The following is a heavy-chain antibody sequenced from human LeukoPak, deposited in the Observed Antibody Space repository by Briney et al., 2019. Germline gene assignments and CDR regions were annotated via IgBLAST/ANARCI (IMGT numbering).Heavy chain of an antibody. Sequence: PSETLSLTCTVSGGSISNYYWSWIRQPPGKGLEWIGYIYDSGSTNYNPSLKSRVTISVDTSKNQFSLKLSSVTAADTAVYYRARTRSGSYDYYMDVWGKGTTVTVSS. V-gene: IGHV4-59*01. CDR1: GGSISNYY. CDR3: ARTRSGSYDYYMDV. D-gene: IGHD3-10*01. CDR2: IYDSGST. J-gene: IGHJ6*03.